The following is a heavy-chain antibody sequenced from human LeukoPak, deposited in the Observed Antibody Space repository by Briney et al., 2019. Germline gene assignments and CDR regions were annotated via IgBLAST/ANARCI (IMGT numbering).Heavy chain of an antibody. Sequence: GGSLRLSCAASGFTFSSYAMSWVRQAPGKGLEWVSVIYSGGSTYYADSVKGRFTISRHNSKNTLYLQMNSLRAEDTAVYYCARANIWFGELSLDYWGQGTLVTVSS. D-gene: IGHD3-10*01. CDR2: IYSGGST. J-gene: IGHJ4*02. V-gene: IGHV3-53*04. CDR1: GFTFSSYA. CDR3: ARANIWFGELSLDY.